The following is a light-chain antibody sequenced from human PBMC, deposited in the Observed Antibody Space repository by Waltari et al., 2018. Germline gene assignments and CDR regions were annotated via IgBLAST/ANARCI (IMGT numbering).Light chain of an antibody. Sequence: DIVMTQSPDSLAVSLGERATIKCKSSQSLLSNADNKNYLAWFQQKPGQPPKLLFYWAFIRESGVPDRFSGGGSGTDFTLTISNLQAEDVAVYYCQQHYGSPLTFGPGTRVDIK. V-gene: IGKV4-1*01. CDR1: QSLLSNADNKNY. CDR3: QQHYGSPLT. CDR2: WAF. J-gene: IGKJ3*01.